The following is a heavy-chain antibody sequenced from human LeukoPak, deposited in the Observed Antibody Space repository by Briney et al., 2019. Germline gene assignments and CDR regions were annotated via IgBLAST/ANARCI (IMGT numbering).Heavy chain of an antibody. CDR3: VRGRDYVGVAASLDL. V-gene: IGHV3-20*04. D-gene: IGHD4-17*01. Sequence: AGGSLRLSCAASGFTFDDYAMSWVRQAPGKGLEWVSGINWNSSSTDYADSVKGRFTISRDNAKNSLSLQMNNLRAEDTALYYCVRGRDYVGVAASLDLWGRGTLVTVS. CDR2: INWNSSST. CDR1: GFTFDDYA. J-gene: IGHJ5*02.